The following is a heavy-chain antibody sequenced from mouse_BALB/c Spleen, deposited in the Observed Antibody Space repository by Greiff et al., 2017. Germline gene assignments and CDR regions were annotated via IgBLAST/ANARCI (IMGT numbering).Heavy chain of an antibody. CDR2: ISSGSSTI. Sequence: DVMLVESGGGLVQPGGSRKLSCAASGFTFSSFGMHWVRQAPEKGLEWVAYISSGSSTIYYADTVKGRFTISRDNPKNTLFLQMTSLRSEDTAMYYCARRGGYGNYDYYAMDYWGQGTSVTVSS. V-gene: IGHV5-17*02. CDR1: GFTFSSFG. CDR3: ARRGGYGNYDYYAMDY. J-gene: IGHJ4*01. D-gene: IGHD2-10*02.